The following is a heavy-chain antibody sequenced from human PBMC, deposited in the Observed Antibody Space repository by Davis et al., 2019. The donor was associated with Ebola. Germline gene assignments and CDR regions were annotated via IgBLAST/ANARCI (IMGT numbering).Heavy chain of an antibody. V-gene: IGHV4-59*01. CDR1: GGSISSYY. CDR2: IYYSGST. CDR3: ARDVAQGWFDP. Sequence: GSLRLSCTVSGGSISSYYWSWIRQPPGKGLEWIGYIYYSGSTNYNPSLKSRVTISVDTSKNQFSLKLSSVTAADTAVYYCARDVAQGWFDPWGQGTLVTVSS. J-gene: IGHJ5*02.